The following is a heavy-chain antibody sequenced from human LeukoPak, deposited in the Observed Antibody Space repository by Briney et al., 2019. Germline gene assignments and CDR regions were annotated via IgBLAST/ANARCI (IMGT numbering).Heavy chain of an antibody. CDR1: GGSISSGSYY. J-gene: IGHJ5*02. V-gene: IGHV4-61*02. CDR3: ARDSSGDGYSSGYH. Sequence: SETLSLTCTVSGGSISSGSYYWSWIRQPAGRGLEWIGRIYTSGSTNYNPSLKSRVTISVDTSKNQFSLTLSSVTAADTAVYYCARDSSGDGYSSGYHWGQGTLVTVSS. D-gene: IGHD6-25*01. CDR2: IYTSGST.